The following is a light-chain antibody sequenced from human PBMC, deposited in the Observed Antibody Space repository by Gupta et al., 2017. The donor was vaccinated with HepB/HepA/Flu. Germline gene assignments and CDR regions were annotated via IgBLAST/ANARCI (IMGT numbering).Light chain of an antibody. Sequence: SYDLTQPPSVSVSPGQTASIPCSGSKLGNNYVCWYQQKPGQSPVVVIFEDNKRPSGIPERFSGSNSSNTATLTISGTQTIEEADYYCQAWASTTVIFGGGTRLSVL. V-gene: IGLV3-1*01. CDR2: EDN. CDR3: QAWASTTVI. J-gene: IGLJ2*01. CDR1: KLGNNY.